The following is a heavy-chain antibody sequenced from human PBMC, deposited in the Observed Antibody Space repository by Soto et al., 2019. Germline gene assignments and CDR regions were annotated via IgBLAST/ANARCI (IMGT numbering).Heavy chain of an antibody. V-gene: IGHV3-23*01. Sequence: EVQLLESGGGLVQPGGSLRLSCAASGFTFSSYAMSWVRQAPGKGLGWVSAISGSGTYYADSVKGRFTISRDNSKNTLYLQMNSLRVEDTAVYYCAKGVTVVSVRDAFDIWGHGTMVTVSS. CDR3: AKGVTVVSVRDAFDI. CDR2: ISGSGT. J-gene: IGHJ3*02. D-gene: IGHD2-15*01. CDR1: GFTFSSYA.